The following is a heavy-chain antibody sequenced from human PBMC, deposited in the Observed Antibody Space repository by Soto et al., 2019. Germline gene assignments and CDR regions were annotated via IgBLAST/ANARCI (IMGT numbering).Heavy chain of an antibody. CDR3: ARTRFDFWSGSYYYYYGMGV. CDR1: GFTFSSYS. J-gene: IGHJ6*02. V-gene: IGHV3-21*01. D-gene: IGHD3-3*01. CDR2: ISSSSSYI. Sequence: GGSLRLSCAASGFTFSSYSMNWVRQAPGKGLEWVSSISSSSSYIYYADSVKGRFTISRDNAKNSLYLQMNSLRAEDTAVYYCARTRFDFWSGSYYYYYGMGVWGQGTTVTVSS.